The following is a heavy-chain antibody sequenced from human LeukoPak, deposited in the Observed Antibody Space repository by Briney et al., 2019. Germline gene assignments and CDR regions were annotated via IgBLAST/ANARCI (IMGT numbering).Heavy chain of an antibody. V-gene: IGHV4-59*12. CDR3: VRLRPSGYSSGWYVDY. Sequence: PSETLSLTCTVSGGSISSYYWSWIRQPPGKGLEWIGYIYYSGSTNYNPSLKSRVTISVDTSKNQFSLKLSSVTAAVTDVYYCVRLRPSGYSSGWYVDYWGQGTLVTVSS. J-gene: IGHJ4*02. CDR1: GGSISSYY. D-gene: IGHD6-19*01. CDR2: IYYSGST.